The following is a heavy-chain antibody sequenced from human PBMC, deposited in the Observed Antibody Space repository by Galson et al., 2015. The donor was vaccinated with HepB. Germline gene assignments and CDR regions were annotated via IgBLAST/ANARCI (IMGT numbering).Heavy chain of an antibody. CDR3: AKVDSRHYHGSGTYRRGSFDI. CDR2: IDGSGGST. J-gene: IGHJ3*02. Sequence: SLRLSCAASGFTFSAYAMSWVRQAPRKGLEWVLGIDGSGGSTYYANSGKGRFTISRDNSNNSLYLQMNNLRVDDTAVYYCAKVDSRHYHGSGTYRRGSFDIWGQGTMVTVSS. CDR1: GFTFSAYA. V-gene: IGHV3-23*01. D-gene: IGHD3-10*01.